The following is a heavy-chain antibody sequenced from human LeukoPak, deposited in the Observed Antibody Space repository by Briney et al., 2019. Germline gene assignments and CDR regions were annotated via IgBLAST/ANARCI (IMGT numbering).Heavy chain of an antibody. Sequence: SETLSLTCTVSGGSISSYYWSWIRQPPGKGLEWIGYIYYSGSTNYNPSLKSRVTISVDTSKKQFSLKLRSVAAADTAVYYCARRPRYSSSSRYYYYGMDVWGQGTPVTVSS. CDR1: GGSISSYY. J-gene: IGHJ6*02. CDR2: IYYSGST. CDR3: ARRPRYSSSSRYYYYGMDV. D-gene: IGHD6-6*01. V-gene: IGHV4-59*08.